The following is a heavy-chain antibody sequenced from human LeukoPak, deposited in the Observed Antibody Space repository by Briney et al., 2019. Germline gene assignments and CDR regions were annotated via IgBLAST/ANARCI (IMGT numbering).Heavy chain of an antibody. CDR2: INHSGTT. CDR1: GGSFSGYY. CDR3: ARDGAAAPVRFDP. V-gene: IGHV4-34*01. Sequence: SEILSLTCAVYGGSFSGYYWTWIRQPPGKGLEWIGEINHSGTTNYNPSLKSRVIMSVDTSKNQFSLRLTSVTAADTAVYYCARDGAAAPVRFDPWGQGTLVTVSS. J-gene: IGHJ5*02. D-gene: IGHD6-13*01.